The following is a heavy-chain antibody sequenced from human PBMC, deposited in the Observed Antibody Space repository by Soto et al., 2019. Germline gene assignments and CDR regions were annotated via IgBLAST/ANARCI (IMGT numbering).Heavy chain of an antibody. CDR2: IIPIFGTA. CDR3: ARDTAAGLTPNDAFDI. D-gene: IGHD6-13*01. J-gene: IGHJ3*02. CDR1: GGTFSSYA. V-gene: IGHV1-69*06. Sequence: QVQLVQSGAEVKKPGSSVKVSCKASGGTFSSYAISWVRQAPGQGLEWMGGIIPIFGTANYAQKFQGRVTITADKSTSTAYMELSSLRSEDTAVYYCARDTAAGLTPNDAFDIWGQGTMVTVSS.